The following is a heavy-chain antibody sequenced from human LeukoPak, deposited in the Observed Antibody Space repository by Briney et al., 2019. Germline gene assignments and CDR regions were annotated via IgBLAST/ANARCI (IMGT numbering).Heavy chain of an antibody. CDR3: ARDVGARLSGF. Sequence: SETLSLTCAVSGGSISSNNWWSWVRQPPGKGLEWIGEIYHSGNANYNPSLKTRVTMSVDKSKNQFSLILSSVTAAGTAVYYCARDVGARLSGFWGQGTLVTVSS. CDR1: GGSISSNNW. CDR2: IYHSGNA. V-gene: IGHV4-4*02. J-gene: IGHJ4*02. D-gene: IGHD6-6*01.